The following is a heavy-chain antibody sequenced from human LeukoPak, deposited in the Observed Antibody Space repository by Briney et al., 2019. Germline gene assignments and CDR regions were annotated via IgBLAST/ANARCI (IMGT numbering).Heavy chain of an antibody. CDR3: ARGAVVVPAAIPHWFDP. J-gene: IGHJ5*02. CDR2: ISSSSSTI. D-gene: IGHD2-2*01. V-gene: IGHV3-48*01. CDR1: GFTFSSYS. Sequence: PGGSLRLSCAASGFTFSSYSMNWVRQAPGKGLEWVSYISSSSSTIYYADSVKGRFTISRDNAKNSLYLQMNSLRAEDTAVYYCARGAVVVPAAIPHWFDPWGQGTLVTVSS.